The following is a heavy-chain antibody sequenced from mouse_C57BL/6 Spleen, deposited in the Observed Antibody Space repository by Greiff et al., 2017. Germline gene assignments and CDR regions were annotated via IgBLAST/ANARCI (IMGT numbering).Heavy chain of an antibody. CDR2: IYPGSGST. D-gene: IGHD3-2*02. J-gene: IGHJ4*01. V-gene: IGHV1-55*01. CDR3: ARTETAQATSAMDY. Sequence: QVQLQQSGAELVKPGASVKMSCKASGYTFTSYWITWVKQRPGQGLEWLGDIYPGSGSTNYNEKFKSKATLTVDTSSSTAYMQLNSLTSADSAVYYCARTETAQATSAMDYWGQGTSVTVSS. CDR1: GYTFTSYW.